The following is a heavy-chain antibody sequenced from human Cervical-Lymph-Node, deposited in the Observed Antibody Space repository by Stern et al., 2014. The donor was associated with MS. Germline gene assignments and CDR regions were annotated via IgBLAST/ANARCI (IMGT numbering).Heavy chain of an antibody. CDR1: GYNFINYW. CDR3: ARWSVACDS. J-gene: IGHJ4*02. V-gene: IGHV5-51*03. CDR2: IYPGDSDI. Sequence: VQLVQSGAELKKPGESLKISCKTSGYNFINYWIAWVRQASGKGLEWMGIIYPGDSDIRYSPSFQGHVTISVDKSITTAYLQWKSLKASDTAVYYCARWSVACDSWGQGALITVSS. D-gene: IGHD2-21*01.